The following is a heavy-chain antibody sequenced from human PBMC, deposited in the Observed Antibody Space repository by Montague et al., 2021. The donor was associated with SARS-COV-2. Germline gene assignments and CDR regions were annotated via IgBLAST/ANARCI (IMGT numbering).Heavy chain of an antibody. CDR2: IDWXXXK. J-gene: IGHJ6*02. CDR1: GFSLSTSGMC. Sequence: PALVKPTQTLTLTGTFSGFSLSTSGMCASWIRQPPGKALEWLALIDWXXXKYSSTSLKTRLTISKDTSKNPVVLTMTNMDPVDTATYYCARTPIVATTYYNYYYYGMDVWGQGTTATVSS. D-gene: IGHD5-12*01. CDR3: ARTPIVATTYYNYYYYGMDV. V-gene: IGHV2-70*01.